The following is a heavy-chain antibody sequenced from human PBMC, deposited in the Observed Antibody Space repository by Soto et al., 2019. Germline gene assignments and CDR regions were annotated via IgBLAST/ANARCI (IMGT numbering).Heavy chain of an antibody. CDR1: GFTFSSYW. V-gene: IGHV3-7*01. CDR3: ARDKAHYDFWSGYWY. CDR2: IKQDGSEK. D-gene: IGHD3-3*01. J-gene: IGHJ4*02. Sequence: GGSLRLSCAASGFTFSSYWMSWVRQAPGKGLEWVANIKQDGSEKYYVDSVKGRFTISRDNAKNSLYLQMNSLRAEDTAVYYCARDKAHYDFWSGYWYWGQGTLVTVSS.